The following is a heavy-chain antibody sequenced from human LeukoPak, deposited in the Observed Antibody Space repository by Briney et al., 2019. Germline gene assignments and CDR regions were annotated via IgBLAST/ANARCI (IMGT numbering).Heavy chain of an antibody. V-gene: IGHV4-4*02. CDR3: AGTGMIVVQY. D-gene: IGHD3-22*01. CDR1: GGSISSSNW. Sequence: SETLSLTCAVSGGSISSSNWWSWVRQPPGKGLEWIGEIYHSGSTNYNPSLKSRVTISVDTSKNQFSLKLSSVTAADTAVYYCAGTGMIVVQYWGQGTLVTVSS. J-gene: IGHJ4*02. CDR2: IYHSGST.